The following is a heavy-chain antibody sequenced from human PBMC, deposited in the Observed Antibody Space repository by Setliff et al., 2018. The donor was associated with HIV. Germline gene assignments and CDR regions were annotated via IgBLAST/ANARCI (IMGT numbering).Heavy chain of an antibody. V-gene: IGHV3-7*01. CDR3: AKEFGGYDPRTGYYMDV. CDR2: IKQDESEM. D-gene: IGHD5-12*01. CDR1: GFIFSKSC. J-gene: IGHJ6*03. Sequence: GSLRLSCAASGFIFSKSCMSWVRQAPGKGLEWVATIKQDESEMQYVDSVKGRFTISRDNAKNSLYLQMNSLRAEDTAVYYCAKEFGGYDPRTGYYMDVWGKGTTVTVSS.